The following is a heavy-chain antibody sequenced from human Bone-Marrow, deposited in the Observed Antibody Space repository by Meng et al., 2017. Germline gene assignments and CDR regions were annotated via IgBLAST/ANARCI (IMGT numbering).Heavy chain of an antibody. J-gene: IGHJ5*02. V-gene: IGHV1-18*01. CDR2: ISGCNGNT. CDR3: AGDGNGRDTWSWFDP. Sequence: ASVKVSCKASGYTFTSYGISWLRQAPGQGPEWMGWISGCNGNTKYAQMLQGRVTMTTDTSTNTAYIELRNLRSDDTAVYYCAGDGNGRDTWSWFDPWGQGSLVTVSS. D-gene: IGHD2-8*01. CDR1: GYTFTSYG.